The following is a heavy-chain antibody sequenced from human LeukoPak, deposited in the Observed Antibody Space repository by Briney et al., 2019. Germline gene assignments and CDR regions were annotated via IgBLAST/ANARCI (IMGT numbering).Heavy chain of an antibody. V-gene: IGHV4-38-2*02. D-gene: IGHD5-18*01. CDR3: ARENGYSYGNDAFDI. Sequence: SETLSLTCTVSGYSISNGFYWGWVRQPPGKGLEWLGNIYYTGTTYYNPSLKSRVTISVDTSKNQFSLKLSSVTAADTAVYYCARENGYSYGNDAFDIWGQGTMVTVSS. CDR1: GYSISNGFY. J-gene: IGHJ3*02. CDR2: IYYTGTT.